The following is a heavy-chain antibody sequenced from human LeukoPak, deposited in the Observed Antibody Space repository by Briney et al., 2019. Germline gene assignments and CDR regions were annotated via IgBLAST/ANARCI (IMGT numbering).Heavy chain of an antibody. Sequence: GGSLRLSCTASGLIFSSYWMSWVRQAPGKGLEWVANIKQDGSEKYYVDSVKGRFTLSRDNAKNSLYLQMTSLRAEDTAVYYCARTGSTWSVLYYYYYMDVWGKGTTVTVSS. CDR2: IKQDGSEK. CDR1: GLIFSSYW. V-gene: IGHV3-7*01. D-gene: IGHD6-13*01. CDR3: ARTGSTWSVLYYYYYMDV. J-gene: IGHJ6*03.